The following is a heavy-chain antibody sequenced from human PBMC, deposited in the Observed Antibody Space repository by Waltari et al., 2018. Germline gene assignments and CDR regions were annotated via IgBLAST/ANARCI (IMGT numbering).Heavy chain of an antibody. CDR1: GFSISGYW. CDR2: XHSDGXST. D-gene: IGHD6-6*01. CDR3: ARDGLGSSHDX. Sequence: EXXLVEXGGGLVXPGGSLRLSXAASGFSISGYWLHWVRQAPGKGLVWVSRXHSDGXSTSYADSVRXRFTISRDNAKNTVYLQXNSLRADDXAVYFXARDGLGSSHDXWGQGTLVTVSS. J-gene: IGHJ4*02. V-gene: IGHV3-74*01.